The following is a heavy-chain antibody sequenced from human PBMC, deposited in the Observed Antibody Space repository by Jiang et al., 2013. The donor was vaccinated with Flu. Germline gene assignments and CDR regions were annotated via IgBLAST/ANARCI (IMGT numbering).Heavy chain of an antibody. CDR3: GREVDDILTGYIDL. Sequence: QTLSLTCAISGDSISSSSATWNWIRQSPSRGLEWLGRTYYRSKWYNDYAVSFKSRIVITPDTSRNQFSLQVNSVTPEDTALCYCGREVDDILTGYIDLWGQGTLVTVSS. V-gene: IGHV6-1*01. D-gene: IGHD3-9*01. CDR2: TYYRSKWYN. CDR1: GDSISSSSAT. J-gene: IGHJ4*02.